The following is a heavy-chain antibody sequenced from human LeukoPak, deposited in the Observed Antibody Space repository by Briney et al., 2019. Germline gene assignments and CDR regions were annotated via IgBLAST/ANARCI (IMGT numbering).Heavy chain of an antibody. CDR2: INHDGRDK. CDR3: ARGRQRTAAAGTGLCDP. V-gene: IGHV3-7*01. CDR1: GFTFSSYC. J-gene: IGHJ5*02. D-gene: IGHD6-13*01. Sequence: GGSLRLSCAASGFTFSSYCMSWVRQAPGKGLEWVAYINHDGRDKYYADSVKGRFTVSRDNSKNTLYLQMNILRAENTAVYYCARGRQRTAAAGTGLCDPWGQGTLVTVSS.